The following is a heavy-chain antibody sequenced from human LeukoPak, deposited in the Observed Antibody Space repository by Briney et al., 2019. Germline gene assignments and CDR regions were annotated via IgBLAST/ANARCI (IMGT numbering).Heavy chain of an antibody. D-gene: IGHD1-26*01. CDR2: ITGSGDNT. J-gene: IGHJ6*02. V-gene: IGHV3-23*01. CDR1: GFSFSTYA. Sequence: GGSLRLSCAASGFSFSTYAMSWVRQAPGKGLEWVSDITGSGDNTNYAGSVKGRFTISRDNSKRTLYLQVDGLRVGDTAVYYCARASGSGSTHLDYHYGMDVWGQGTTVTV. CDR3: ARASGSGSTHLDYHYGMDV.